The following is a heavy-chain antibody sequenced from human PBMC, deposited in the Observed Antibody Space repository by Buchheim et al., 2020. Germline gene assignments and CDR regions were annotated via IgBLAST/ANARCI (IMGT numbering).Heavy chain of an antibody. V-gene: IGHV4-34*01. CDR2: INHSGST. CDR1: GGSFSGYY. J-gene: IGHJ6*02. D-gene: IGHD3-3*01. Sequence: QVQLQQWGAGLLKPSETLSLTCAVYGGSFSGYYWSWIRQPPRKGLEWIGEINHSGSTNYNPSLKSRVTISVDTSKNQFSLKLSSVTAADTAVYYCARVGASTIFGVVIMGYYGMDVWGQGTT. CDR3: ARVGASTIFGVVIMGYYGMDV.